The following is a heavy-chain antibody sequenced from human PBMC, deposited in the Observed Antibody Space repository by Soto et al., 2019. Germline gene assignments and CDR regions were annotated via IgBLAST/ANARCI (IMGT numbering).Heavy chain of an antibody. V-gene: IGHV4-38-2*01. CDR3: AGAPVTHYFDY. J-gene: IGHJ4*02. CDR1: GYPISSGYY. CDR2: IHHSGST. D-gene: IGHD4-17*01. Sequence: SETLSLTCAVSGYPISSGYYWGWIRQPPGKGLEWIGIIHHSGSTYYSPSLKSRVTISVDTSKNQFSLKLNSVIAADTAVYYCAGAPVTHYFDYWGQGTLVTVSS.